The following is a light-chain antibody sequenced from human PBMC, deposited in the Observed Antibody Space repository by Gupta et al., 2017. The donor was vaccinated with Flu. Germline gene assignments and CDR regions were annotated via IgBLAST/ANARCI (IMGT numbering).Light chain of an antibody. Sequence: SLGERATINCKSSQSCLYIPNKRNYLAWYQQKAGHPPKVLISWASTRESGVPDRFSGSGSGTDFTLTISRLQAEDVAVYYCHQEHNIPWTFGQGNTVEIK. CDR1: QSCLYIPNKRNY. CDR3: HQEHNIPWT. CDR2: WAS. V-gene: IGKV4-1*01. J-gene: IGKJ1*01.